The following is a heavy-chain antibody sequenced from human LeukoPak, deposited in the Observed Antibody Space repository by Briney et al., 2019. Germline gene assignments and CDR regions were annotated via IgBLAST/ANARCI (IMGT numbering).Heavy chain of an antibody. CDR2: IYSGGST. CDR1: GFTVSSNY. CDR3: ARGEYDFWSGYLDY. Sequence: AGGSLRLSCAASGFTVSSNYMSWVRQAPGKGLEWASVIYSGGSTYYADSVKGRFTISRDNSKNTLYLQMNSLRAEDTAVYYCARGEYDFWSGYLDYWGQGTLVTVSS. D-gene: IGHD3-3*01. J-gene: IGHJ4*02. V-gene: IGHV3-53*01.